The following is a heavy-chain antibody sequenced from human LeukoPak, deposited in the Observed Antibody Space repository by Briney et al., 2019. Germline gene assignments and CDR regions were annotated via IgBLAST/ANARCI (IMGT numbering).Heavy chain of an antibody. D-gene: IGHD6-13*01. CDR3: AKPMYGSPPAFDY. V-gene: IGHV3-30*04. CDR2: ISYDGTYK. CDR1: GFTFSSYA. J-gene: IGHJ4*02. Sequence: GGSLRLSCAASGFTFSSYAMHWVRQAPGKGLEWVALISYDGTYKYYADSVKGRFTISRDNSKNTLYLQMNSLRAEDTAMYYCAKPMYGSPPAFDYWGQGTLVTVSS.